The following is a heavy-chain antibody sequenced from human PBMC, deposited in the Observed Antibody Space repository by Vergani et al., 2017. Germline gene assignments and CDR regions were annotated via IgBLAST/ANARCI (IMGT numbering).Heavy chain of an antibody. CDR1: GFTFSSYG. D-gene: IGHD6-19*01. V-gene: IGHV3-33*01. Sequence: VQLVESGGGVVQPGRSLRLSCAASGFTFSSYGMHWVRQAPGKGLEWVAVIWYDGSNKYYADSVKGRFTISRDNSKNTLYLQMNSLRAEDTAVYYCARDTDWQIGSGWSSYYFDYWGQGTLVTVSS. CDR2: IWYDGSNK. J-gene: IGHJ4*02. CDR3: ARDTDWQIGSGWSSYYFDY.